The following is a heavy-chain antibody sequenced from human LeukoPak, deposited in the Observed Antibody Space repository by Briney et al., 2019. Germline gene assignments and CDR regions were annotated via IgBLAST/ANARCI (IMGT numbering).Heavy chain of an antibody. J-gene: IGHJ4*02. CDR2: IYYSGST. Sequence: PTETLSLTCTVSGGSISSGGYYWSWIRQHPGKGLEWIGYIYYSGSTYYNPSLKSRVTISVDTSKNQFSLKLSSVTAADTAVYYCARQNLLRDFDYWGQGTLVTVSS. V-gene: IGHV4-31*03. CDR1: GGSISSGGYY. CDR3: ARQNLLRDFDY. D-gene: IGHD3-22*01.